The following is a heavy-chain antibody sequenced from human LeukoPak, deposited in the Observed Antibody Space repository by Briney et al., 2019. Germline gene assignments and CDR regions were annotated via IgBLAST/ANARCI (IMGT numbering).Heavy chain of an antibody. CDR3: ARGSRSSGWYFGWFDP. D-gene: IGHD6-19*01. Sequence: GGSLRLSCAASGFTVSSNYMRWVRQAPGKGLEWVSVIYSGGSTYYADSVKGRFTISRDNSKNTLYLQMNSLRAEDTAVYYCARGSRSSGWYFGWFDPWGQGTLVTVSS. J-gene: IGHJ5*02. V-gene: IGHV3-53*01. CDR2: IYSGGST. CDR1: GFTVSSNY.